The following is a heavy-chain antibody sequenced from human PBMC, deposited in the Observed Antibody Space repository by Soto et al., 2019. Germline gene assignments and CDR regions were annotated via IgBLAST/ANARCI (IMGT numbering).Heavy chain of an antibody. CDR2: ISYDGSTI. CDR1: GFTFSSHA. CDR3: ARRYSSSTTFNWFDP. J-gene: IGHJ5*02. Sequence: PGGSLRLSCAASGFTFSSHAMHWVRQAPGKGLEWVAIISYDGSTIYCGDSVKGRFTISRDNSKNTLYLQMSSLRTDDTAVYFCARRYSSSTTFNWFDPWGQGTLVTVSS. D-gene: IGHD6-6*01. V-gene: IGHV3-30-3*01.